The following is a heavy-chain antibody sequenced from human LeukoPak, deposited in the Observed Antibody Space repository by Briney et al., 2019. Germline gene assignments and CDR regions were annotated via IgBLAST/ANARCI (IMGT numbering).Heavy chain of an antibody. Sequence: GGSLRLSCAAPGFTFSSYAMSWVRQAPGKGLEWVSAISGSGGSTYYADSVKGRFTISRDNSKNTLYLQMNSLRAEDTAVYYCAKDPRPYSSGWYGWYYFDYWGQGTLVTVSS. V-gene: IGHV3-23*01. CDR3: AKDPRPYSSGWYGWYYFDY. D-gene: IGHD6-19*01. CDR2: ISGSGGST. J-gene: IGHJ4*02. CDR1: GFTFSSYA.